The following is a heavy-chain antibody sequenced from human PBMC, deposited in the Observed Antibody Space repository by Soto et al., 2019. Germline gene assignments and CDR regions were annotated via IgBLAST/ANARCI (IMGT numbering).Heavy chain of an antibody. CDR2: IHPDGYES. V-gene: IGHV3-7*03. Sequence: PGGSMRLSCAASGFIFSNYWMTWVRQAPGKGLEWVANIHPDGYESYCVDSLKGRFTISRDNAKSSVFLQMNSLRVEDTAIYYCAHLSIVGHDDFDYWGQGTLVTVSS. J-gene: IGHJ4*02. D-gene: IGHD1-26*01. CDR1: GFIFSNYW. CDR3: AHLSIVGHDDFDY.